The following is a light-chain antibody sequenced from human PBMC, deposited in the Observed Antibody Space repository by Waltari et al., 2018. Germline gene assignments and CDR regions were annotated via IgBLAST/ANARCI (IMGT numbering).Light chain of an antibody. V-gene: IGLV1-47*01. CDR3: AAWDDSLSGYWV. CDR2: RNK. Sequence: QSVLTQPPSASGTPGQRVTISCSGSSSNIGSNSVYWYQQLPGTAPKLLIYRNKERPSVVPDRFSGSKSGTSASLAISGLLSEDESDYYCAAWDDSLSGYWVFGGGTKLTVL. J-gene: IGLJ3*02. CDR1: SSNIGSNS.